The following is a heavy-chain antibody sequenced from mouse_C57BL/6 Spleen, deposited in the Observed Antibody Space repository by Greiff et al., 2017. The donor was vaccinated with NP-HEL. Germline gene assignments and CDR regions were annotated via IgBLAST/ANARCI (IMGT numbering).Heavy chain of an antibody. Sequence: QVQLKESGPGLVQPSQSLSITCTVSGFSLTSYGVHWVRQSPGKGLEWLGVIWSGGSTDYNAAFISRLSISKDNSKSQVFFKMNSLQADDTAIYYRARNCEGANWYFDVWRTGTTLTVAS. CDR3: ARNCEGANWYFDV. V-gene: IGHV2-2*01. CDR2: IWSGGST. J-gene: IGHJ1*03. CDR1: GFSLTSYG.